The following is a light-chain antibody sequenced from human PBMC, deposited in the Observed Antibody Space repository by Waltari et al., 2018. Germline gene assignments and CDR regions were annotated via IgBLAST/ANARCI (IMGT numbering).Light chain of an antibody. J-gene: IGKJ2*01. CDR2: KAS. CDR3: QQYNSYSHT. V-gene: IGKV1-5*03. CDR1: QSISSW. Sequence: DIQMTQSPSPLSASVGDRVTITCRASQSISSWLAWYQQKPGKAPKLLIYKASSLESGVPSRFSGSGSGTEFTLTISSLQPDDFATYYCQQYNSYSHTFGQGTKLEIK.